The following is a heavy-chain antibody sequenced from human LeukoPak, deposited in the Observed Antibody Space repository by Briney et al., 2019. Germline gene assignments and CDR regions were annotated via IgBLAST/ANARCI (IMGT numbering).Heavy chain of an antibody. CDR3: ARGPGYCSGGSCYPYYFDY. Sequence: PSETLSLTGAVYGGSFSGYYWSWIRQPPGKGLEWIGEINHSGSANYNPSLKSRVTISVDTSKNQFSLKLSSVTAADTAVYYCARGPGYCSGGSCYPYYFDYWGQGTLVTVSS. J-gene: IGHJ4*02. V-gene: IGHV4-34*01. CDR2: INHSGSA. CDR1: GGSFSGYY. D-gene: IGHD2-15*01.